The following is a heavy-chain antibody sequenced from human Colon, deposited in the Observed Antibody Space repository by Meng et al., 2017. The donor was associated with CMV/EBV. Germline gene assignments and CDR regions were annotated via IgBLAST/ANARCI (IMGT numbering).Heavy chain of an antibody. CDR2: IYCTGSS. J-gene: IGHJ4*02. Sequence: VSGGSLLSGGYYLSWLRQPPGKGLEWIGYIYCTGSSFYNPSLKSRVTISVDTSKNQFSLNLSSVTAADTAVYYCANAGRFGESLGDYWGQGILVTVSS. V-gene: IGHV4-31*02. D-gene: IGHD3-10*01. CDR3: ANAGRFGESLGDY. CDR1: GGSLLSGGYY.